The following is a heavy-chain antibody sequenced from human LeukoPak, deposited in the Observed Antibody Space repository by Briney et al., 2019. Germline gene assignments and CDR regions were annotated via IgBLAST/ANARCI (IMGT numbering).Heavy chain of an antibody. CDR3: ARSNSKGYYYDSSGYYFDY. D-gene: IGHD3-22*01. CDR2: IIPIFGTA. J-gene: IGHJ4*02. V-gene: IGHV1-69*05. Sequence: ASVKVSCKASGGTFSSYAISWVRQAPGQGLEWMGRIIPIFGTANYAQKFQGRVTITTDESTSTAYRELSSLRSEDTAVYYCARSNSKGYYYDSSGYYFDYWGQGTLVTVSS. CDR1: GGTFSSYA.